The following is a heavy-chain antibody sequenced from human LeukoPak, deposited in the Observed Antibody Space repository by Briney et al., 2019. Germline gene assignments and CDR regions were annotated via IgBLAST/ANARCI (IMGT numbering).Heavy chain of an antibody. Sequence: GGSLRLSCAASGFTFSSYAMSWVRQAPGKGLEWASAISGSGGSTYYADSVKGRFTISRDNSKNTLYLQMNSLRAEDTAVYYCAKRWGYYYDSSGYHDYWGQGTLVTVSS. D-gene: IGHD3-22*01. CDR3: AKRWGYYYDSSGYHDY. V-gene: IGHV3-23*01. J-gene: IGHJ4*02. CDR1: GFTFSSYA. CDR2: ISGSGGST.